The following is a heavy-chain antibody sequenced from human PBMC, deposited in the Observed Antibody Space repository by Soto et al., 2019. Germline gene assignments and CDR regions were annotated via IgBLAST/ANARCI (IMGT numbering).Heavy chain of an antibody. CDR1: GFTFGDYA. J-gene: IGHJ4*02. CDR3: TRVRYQSMLLWDLLFDY. CDR2: IRSKAYGGTT. V-gene: IGHV3-49*04. D-gene: IGHD2-2*01. Sequence: GGSLRLSCTASGFTFGDYAMSWVRQAPGKGLEWVGFIRSKAYGGTTEYAASVKGRITISRDDSKSIAYLQMNSLKTEDTAVYYCTRVRYQSMLLWDLLFDYWGQGTLVTVSS.